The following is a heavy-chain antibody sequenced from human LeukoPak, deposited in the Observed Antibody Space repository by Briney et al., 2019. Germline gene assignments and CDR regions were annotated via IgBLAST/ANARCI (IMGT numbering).Heavy chain of an antibody. CDR2: ISHSGST. D-gene: IGHD2-2*01. CDR1: GYSISSDYF. Sequence: SETLSLTCVVSGYSISSDYFWGWIRQPPGKGLEWIGTISHSGSTFYKLSLKSRLTISLDTSKNQFSLKLSSVTAADTAVYYCVRDVGQLRSDYWGQGTLVTVSS. V-gene: IGHV4-38-2*02. CDR3: VRDVGQLRSDY. J-gene: IGHJ4*02.